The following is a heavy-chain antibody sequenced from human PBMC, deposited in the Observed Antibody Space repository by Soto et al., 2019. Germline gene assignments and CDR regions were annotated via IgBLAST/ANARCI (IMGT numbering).Heavy chain of an antibody. CDR2: VYPGDSDT. CDR1: GYRFTSYW. J-gene: IGHJ3*02. D-gene: IGHD3-10*01. CDR3: ARQIYGSGSYDAFDI. V-gene: IGHV5-51*01. Sequence: GESLKISCKGSGYRFTSYWIGWVRQMPGKGLEWMGIVYPGDSDTRYSPSFQGQVTFSTDKSISTVYLQWSSLKASDTAMYYCARQIYGSGSYDAFDIWGQGTMVTVSS.